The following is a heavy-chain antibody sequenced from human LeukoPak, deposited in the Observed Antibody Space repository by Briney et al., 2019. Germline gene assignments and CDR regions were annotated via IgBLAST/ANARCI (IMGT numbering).Heavy chain of an antibody. CDR1: GGSLSSSSYD. D-gene: IGHD3-10*01. CDR3: ARHGRGFGELLSQYYFDY. Sequence: SETLSLTCTVSGGSLSSSSYDWGWIRQPPGKGLEGFGSIYYSGSTYYTPSLTSRVTISVDTSKNQFSLRLSSVTAADTAVYYCARHGRGFGELLSQYYFDYWGQGTLVTVSS. V-gene: IGHV4-39*01. CDR2: IYYSGST. J-gene: IGHJ4*02.